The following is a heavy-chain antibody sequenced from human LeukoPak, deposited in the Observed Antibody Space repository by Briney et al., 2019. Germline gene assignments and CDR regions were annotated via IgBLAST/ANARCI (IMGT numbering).Heavy chain of an antibody. J-gene: IGHJ3*01. CDR2: IKGDGSEE. V-gene: IGHV3-7*01. CDR1: GFNFNTYW. Sequence: PGGSLRLSCAASGFNFNTYWMTWVRQAPGKGLQWVANIKGDGSEEYYVDSVKGRFTISRDNAKNSLYLQMDSLRADDTAIYYCARPRYCSSISCYFHAFDVWGQGTMVTVSS. D-gene: IGHD2-2*01. CDR3: ARPRYCSSISCYFHAFDV.